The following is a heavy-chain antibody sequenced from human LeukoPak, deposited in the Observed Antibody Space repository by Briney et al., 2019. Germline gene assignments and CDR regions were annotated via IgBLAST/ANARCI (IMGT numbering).Heavy chain of an antibody. Sequence: GGSLRLSCAASGFTFSSYWIHWVRQAPGKGLVWVSRINSDGSSTSYADSVKGRFTISRDNSKNTLYLQMSSLRAEDTAVYYCVKDQGYYDFWSGYEYFRHWGQGTLVTVSS. CDR1: GFTFSSYW. CDR3: VKDQGYYDFWSGYEYFRH. CDR2: INSDGSST. D-gene: IGHD3-3*01. V-gene: IGHV3-74*01. J-gene: IGHJ1*01.